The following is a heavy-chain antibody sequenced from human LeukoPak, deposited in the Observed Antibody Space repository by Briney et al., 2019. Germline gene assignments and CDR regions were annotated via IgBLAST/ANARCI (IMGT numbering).Heavy chain of an antibody. Sequence: SQTLSLTCTVSGVSMSTYYWSWIRQSPGKGLEWLAYIHYSGSTNINPSLKGRLAISIDTSKNQFSLKVNSVTAADTAVYYCARDIYGSGYGFFDYWGQGTLVTVSS. J-gene: IGHJ4*02. CDR1: GVSMSTYY. D-gene: IGHD3-10*01. CDR3: ARDIYGSGYGFFDY. CDR2: IHYSGST. V-gene: IGHV4-59*01.